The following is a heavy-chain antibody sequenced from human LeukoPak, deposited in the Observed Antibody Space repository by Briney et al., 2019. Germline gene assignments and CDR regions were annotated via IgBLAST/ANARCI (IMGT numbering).Heavy chain of an antibody. CDR3: AKRETAINKHSSVGKY. CDR1: GFTFIDYA. CDR2: ISYDGSNR. Sequence: GRSLRLSCAAPGFTFIDYAWHWVRQAPGKGLEWVALISYDGSNRYFGDSVKGRFTISRDNSKNTLYLQMDSLRAEDTAVYYCAKRETAINKHSSVGKYWGQGSLVIVSS. D-gene: IGHD1-14*01. J-gene: IGHJ4*02. V-gene: IGHV3-30*18.